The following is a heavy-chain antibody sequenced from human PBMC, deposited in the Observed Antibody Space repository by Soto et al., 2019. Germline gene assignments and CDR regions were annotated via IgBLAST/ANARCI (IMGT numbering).Heavy chain of an antibody. V-gene: IGHV4-39*01. D-gene: IGHD5-12*01. J-gene: IGHJ3*02. CDR1: GGSISSSSYY. Sequence: PSETLSLTCTVSGGSISSSSYYWGWIRQPPGKGLEWIGSIYYSGSTYYNPSLKSRVTISVDTSKNQFSLKLSSVTAADTAVYHCASGEYSGYDIWAQGTMVTVSS. CDR3: ASGEYSGYDI. CDR2: IYYSGST.